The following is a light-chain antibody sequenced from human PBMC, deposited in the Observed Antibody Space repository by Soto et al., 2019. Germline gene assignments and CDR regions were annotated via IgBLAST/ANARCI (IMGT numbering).Light chain of an antibody. J-gene: IGKJ1*01. CDR3: QQYGSSAWT. V-gene: IGKV3-20*01. CDR1: QSVSGSY. Sequence: EIVLTQSPGTLSLSPGERATLSCRASQSVSGSYLAWYQQKPGQAPRLLIYGSSSRATGIPDRFSGSGSGTDFPLTISRLEPEDFAVYYCQQYGSSAWTFGQGTEVEIK. CDR2: GSS.